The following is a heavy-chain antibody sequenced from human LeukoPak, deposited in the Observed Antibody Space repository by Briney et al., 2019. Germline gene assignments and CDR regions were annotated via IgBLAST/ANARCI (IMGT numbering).Heavy chain of an antibody. CDR3: SRWSVCGDYLPFHY. J-gene: IGHJ4*02. Sequence: GGSLRLSCAASGFTLSSYSTNWVRHAPGKGLEWVSYFSSSSRCIYYADLVEGRFTISRDNAKNTLDLQMNSLRAEGTAVYCCSRWSVCGDYLPFHYWGQGMLVTVSS. D-gene: IGHD4-17*01. CDR1: GFTLSSYS. V-gene: IGHV3-21*01. CDR2: FSSSSRCI.